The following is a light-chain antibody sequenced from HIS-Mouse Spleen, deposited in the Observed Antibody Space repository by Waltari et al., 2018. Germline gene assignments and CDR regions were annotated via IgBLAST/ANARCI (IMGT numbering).Light chain of an antibody. CDR2: GAS. CDR1: QRVSSSY. V-gene: IGKV3-20*01. Sequence: ELVLTQSPATLSLSPGVRAPLSCRASQRVSSSYLAWYQQKPGQAPRLLIYGASSRATGIPDRFSGSGSGTDFTLTISRLEPEDFAVYYCQQYGSSPPWTFGQGTKVEIK. J-gene: IGKJ1*01. CDR3: QQYGSSPPWT.